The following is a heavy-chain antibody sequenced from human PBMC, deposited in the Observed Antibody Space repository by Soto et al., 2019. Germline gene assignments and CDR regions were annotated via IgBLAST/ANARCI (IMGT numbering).Heavy chain of an antibody. J-gene: IGHJ4*02. CDR2: ISAYNGNT. D-gene: IGHD6-13*01. CDR1: GYTITSYG. CDR3: ARRPRYSSSWYLDY. V-gene: IGHV1-18*01. Sequence: ASVKVSCKASGYTITSYGISWVRQAPGQGLEWMGWISAYNGNTNYAQKLQGRVTMTTDTSTSTAYMELRSLRSDDTAVYYCARRPRYSSSWYLDYWGQGTLVTVSS.